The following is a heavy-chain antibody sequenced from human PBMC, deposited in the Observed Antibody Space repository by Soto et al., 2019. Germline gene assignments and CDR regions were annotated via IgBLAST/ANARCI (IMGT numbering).Heavy chain of an antibody. CDR2: IKQDGSEK. CDR1: GFTFSSYW. Sequence: GGSLRLSCAASGFTFSSYWMSWVRPAPGKGLEWVASIKQDGSEKYYVDSVKGRFTISRDNAKNSLYLQMNSLGAEDTAVYYCASHIVVVPAIDYWGQGTLVTVSS. CDR3: ASHIVVVPAIDY. D-gene: IGHD2-21*02. J-gene: IGHJ4*02. V-gene: IGHV3-7*01.